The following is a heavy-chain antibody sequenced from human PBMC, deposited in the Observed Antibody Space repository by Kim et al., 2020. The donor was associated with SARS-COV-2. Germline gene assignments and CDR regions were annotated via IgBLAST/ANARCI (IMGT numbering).Heavy chain of an antibody. CDR3: ARLQWGAFDI. V-gene: IGHV1-69*01. D-gene: IGHD1-26*01. CDR2: TA. J-gene: IGHJ3*02. Sequence: TANYAQKFQGRVTITADESTSTAYMELSSLRSEDTAVYYCARLQWGAFDIWGQGTMVTVSS.